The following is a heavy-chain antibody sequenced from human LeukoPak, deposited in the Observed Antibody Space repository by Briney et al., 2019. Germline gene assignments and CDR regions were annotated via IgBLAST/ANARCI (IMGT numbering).Heavy chain of an antibody. V-gene: IGHV3-33*01. J-gene: IGHJ4*02. Sequence: GTSLRLSCVASGFSFGGYGMNWVRQAPGKGLEWVAVIWYNGKNKYYSDSVKGRFTISRGTSKSTLYLQMNSLRAEDTAVYYCARDLGGCTNGLCSYYFDYWGQGTLVTVSS. CDR1: GFSFGGYG. D-gene: IGHD2-8*01. CDR3: ARDLGGCTNGLCSYYFDY. CDR2: IWYNGKNK.